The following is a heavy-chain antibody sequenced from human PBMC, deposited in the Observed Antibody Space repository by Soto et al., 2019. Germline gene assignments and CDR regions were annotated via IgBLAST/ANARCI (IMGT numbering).Heavy chain of an antibody. CDR3: ARAGITGTTGNNY. D-gene: IGHD1-7*01. V-gene: IGHV3-30-3*01. Sequence: PGGSLRLSCAASGFTFSSYAMHWVRQAPGKGLEWVAVISYDGSNKYYADSVKGRFTISRDNSKNALYLQMNSLRAEGTAVCYCARAGITGTTGNNYGGQGTRVTVSS. CDR2: ISYDGSNK. J-gene: IGHJ4*02. CDR1: GFTFSSYA.